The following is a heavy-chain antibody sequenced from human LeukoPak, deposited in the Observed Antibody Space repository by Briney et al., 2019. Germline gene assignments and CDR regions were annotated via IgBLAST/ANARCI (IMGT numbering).Heavy chain of an antibody. CDR3: AELGITMIGGV. V-gene: IGHV3-48*03. CDR2: ISSSGSTI. D-gene: IGHD3-10*02. CDR1: GFTFSSYG. Sequence: GRSLRLSCAVSGFTFSSYGMHWVRQAPGKGLEWVSYISSSGSTIYYADSVKGRFTISRDNAKNSLYLQMNSLRAEDTAVYYCAELGITMIGGVWGKGTTVTISS. J-gene: IGHJ6*04.